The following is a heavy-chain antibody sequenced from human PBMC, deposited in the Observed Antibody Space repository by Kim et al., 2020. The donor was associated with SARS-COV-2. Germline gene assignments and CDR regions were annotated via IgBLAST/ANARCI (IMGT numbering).Heavy chain of an antibody. CDR1: GFTVSSNY. V-gene: IGHV3-53*01. Sequence: GGSLRLSCAVSGFTVSSNYMSWVRQAPGKGLEWVSVLYSGGSTYYADSVKGRFTISRDNSKNTLYLQMNSLRAEDTAVYYCARGLYCRSTNCYKGVDAFDVWGPGTMVTVSS. CDR2: LYSGGST. CDR3: ARGLYCRSTNCYKGVDAFDV. J-gene: IGHJ3*01. D-gene: IGHD2-2*02.